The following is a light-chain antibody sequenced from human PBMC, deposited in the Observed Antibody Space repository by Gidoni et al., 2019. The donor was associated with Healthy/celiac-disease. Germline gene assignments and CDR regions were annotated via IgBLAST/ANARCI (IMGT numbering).Light chain of an antibody. CDR1: QGISSW. CDR2: AAS. J-gene: IGKJ4*01. V-gene: IGKV1-12*01. CDR3: QQANSFPFT. Sequence: DIQMTQSPSSVSASVGDRVTITCRASQGISSWLDWYQQKPGKAPKLLIYAASSLQRGGPSRFSGSGSGTDFTLTISSLQPEDFATYYCQQANSFPFTFGGGTKVEIK.